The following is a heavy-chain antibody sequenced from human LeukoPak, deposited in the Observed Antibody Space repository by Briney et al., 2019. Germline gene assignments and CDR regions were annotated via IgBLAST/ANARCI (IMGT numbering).Heavy chain of an antibody. J-gene: IGHJ5*02. CDR3: ARAGIGIEVAGTIHNWFDP. Sequence: SETLSLTCTVSGDSITRTNYYWGWIRQPPGEGLEWIGSIYYSGSTYYNPSLRSRVSISVDTSKNQFSLKLTSVTAADTAVYYCARAGIGIEVAGTIHNWFDPWGQGTQVTVSS. D-gene: IGHD6-19*01. CDR1: GDSITRTNYY. CDR2: IYYSGST. V-gene: IGHV4-39*07.